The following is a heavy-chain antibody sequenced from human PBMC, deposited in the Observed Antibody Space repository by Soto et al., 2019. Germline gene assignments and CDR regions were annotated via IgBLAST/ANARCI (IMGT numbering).Heavy chain of an antibody. J-gene: IGHJ3*02. CDR2: ISPHNDRT. Sequence: ASVKVSCKASGYNFTSYGISWVRQAPGQGLEWMGWISPHNDRTKYAQRFQDRVTMTTETPTSTVYMELGSLRSDDTAVYYCARDLYYSSGRYFDHDAFDMWGQGTVVTVSS. V-gene: IGHV1-18*01. CDR1: GYNFTSYG. D-gene: IGHD6-19*01. CDR3: ARDLYYSSGRYFDHDAFDM.